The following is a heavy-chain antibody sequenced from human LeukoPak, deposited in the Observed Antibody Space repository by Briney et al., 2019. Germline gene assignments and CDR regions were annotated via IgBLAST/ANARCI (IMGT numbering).Heavy chain of an antibody. CDR3: ARVTSVERGYSYGYFDY. J-gene: IGHJ4*02. V-gene: IGHV3-66*01. D-gene: IGHD5-18*01. CDR2: IYSGGST. CDR1: GFTVSSNY. Sequence: PGGSLRLSCAASGFTVSSNYMSWARQAPGKGLEWVSVIYSGGSTYYADSVKGRFTISRDNSENTLYLQMNSLRAEDTAVYYCARVTSVERGYSYGYFDYWGQGTLVTVSS.